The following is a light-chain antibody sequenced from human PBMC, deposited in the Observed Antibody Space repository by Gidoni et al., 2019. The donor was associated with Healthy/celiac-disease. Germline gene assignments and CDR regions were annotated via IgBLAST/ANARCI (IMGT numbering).Light chain of an antibody. Sequence: DIQMTQSPASLSASVGDRVTITCQASQDISNYLNWYQQKPGKAPKLLIYDASNLETGVPSRFSGSGSGTDFTFTISSLQPEDIATYYCQRYDNLPMYTFGQXTKLEIK. CDR2: DAS. CDR1: QDISNY. J-gene: IGKJ2*01. V-gene: IGKV1-33*01. CDR3: QRYDNLPMYT.